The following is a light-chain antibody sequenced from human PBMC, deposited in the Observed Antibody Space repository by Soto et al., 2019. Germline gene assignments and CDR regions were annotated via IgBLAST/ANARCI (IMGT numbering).Light chain of an antibody. Sequence: EIVLTQSPGTLSLSPGERATLSCRASQSVTSSYLAWYQQKPGQAPRLLIYGASRRATGIPDRFSGGGSGTDFTLTISRLEPEDFAVYYCQQYDSFIITFGPGTKVDIK. CDR2: GAS. CDR1: QSVTSSY. CDR3: QQYDSFIIT. J-gene: IGKJ3*01. V-gene: IGKV3-20*01.